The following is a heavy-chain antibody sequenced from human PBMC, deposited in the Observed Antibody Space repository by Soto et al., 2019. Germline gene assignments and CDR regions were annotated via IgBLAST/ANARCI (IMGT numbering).Heavy chain of an antibody. Sequence: QVQLVESGGGVVQPGRSLRLSCAASGFTFSSYGMHWVRQAPGKGLEWVAVIWYDGSNKYYADSVKGRFTISRDNSKNALYLQMNSLRAEDTAVYYCARDPDYYGSGSSDYWGQGTLVTVSS. D-gene: IGHD3-10*01. CDR2: IWYDGSNK. CDR1: GFTFSSYG. CDR3: ARDPDYYGSGSSDY. J-gene: IGHJ4*02. V-gene: IGHV3-33*01.